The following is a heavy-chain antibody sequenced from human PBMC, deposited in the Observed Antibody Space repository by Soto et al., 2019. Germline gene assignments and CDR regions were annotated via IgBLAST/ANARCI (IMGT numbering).Heavy chain of an antibody. CDR1: GGTSSSYA. Sequence: QVQVVQSGAEVKKPGSSVRVSCKASGGTSSSYAITWLRQAPGQGLEWMGGIIPILDTTDYAQKFQGRVTFTADESTSTVYMELSMLTSEDTAVYYCASGGTTVNRRFDFWGQGTLVTVSS. CDR3: ASGGTTVNRRFDF. D-gene: IGHD4-4*01. V-gene: IGHV1-69*01. J-gene: IGHJ4*02. CDR2: IIPILDTT.